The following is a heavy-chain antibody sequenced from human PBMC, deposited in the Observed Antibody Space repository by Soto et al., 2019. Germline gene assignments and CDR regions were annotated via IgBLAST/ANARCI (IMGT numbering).Heavy chain of an antibody. CDR1: GGSISSSNW. CDR3: ARGSVVRGVAYYGMDV. Sequence: SETLSLTCAVSGGSISSSNWWSWVRQPPGKGLEWIGEIYHSGSTNYNPSLKSRVTISVDKSKNQFSLKLSSVTAADTAVYYCARGSVVRGVAYYGMDVWGQGTTVTVSS. CDR2: IYHSGST. J-gene: IGHJ6*02. D-gene: IGHD3-10*01. V-gene: IGHV4-4*02.